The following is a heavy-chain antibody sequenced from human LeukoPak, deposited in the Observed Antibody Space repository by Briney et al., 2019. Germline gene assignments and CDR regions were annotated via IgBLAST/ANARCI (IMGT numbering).Heavy chain of an antibody. Sequence: PGGSLRLSCAASGFTFSSYSMNWVRQAPGKGLEWVSSISSSSSYIYYADSVKGRFTISRDNAKNSLYLQMNSLRAEDTAVYYCARDGGYCSSTSCYALSDYWSQGTLVTVSS. CDR3: ARDGGYCSSTSCYALSDY. J-gene: IGHJ4*02. CDR2: ISSSSSYI. CDR1: GFTFSSYS. V-gene: IGHV3-21*01. D-gene: IGHD2-2*03.